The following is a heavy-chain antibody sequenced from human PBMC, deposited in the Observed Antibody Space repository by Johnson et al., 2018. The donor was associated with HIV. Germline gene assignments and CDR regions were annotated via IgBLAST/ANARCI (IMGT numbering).Heavy chain of an antibody. CDR1: GFTFSSYG. V-gene: IGHV3-30*18. J-gene: IGHJ3*02. CDR2: ISYDGNNK. CDR3: AKAYCPGCDAFDI. Sequence: QMLLVESGGGVVQPGRSLRLSCAASGFTFSSYGMHWVRQAPGKGLEWVAVISYDGNNKYYGDSVKGRFTISRDNSKNTLYLQMDSLRIEDTGVYYCAKAYCPGCDAFDIWGQGTMVTVSS. D-gene: IGHD2-21*01.